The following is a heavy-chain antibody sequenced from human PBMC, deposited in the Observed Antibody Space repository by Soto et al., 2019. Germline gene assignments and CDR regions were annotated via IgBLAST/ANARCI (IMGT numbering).Heavy chain of an antibody. CDR3: ARGGSYYHYGLDV. CDR2: ISSSGSST. J-gene: IGHJ6*02. V-gene: IGHV3-48*03. D-gene: IGHD1-26*01. Sequence: PGGSLRLSCAASGFMFTTYEMNWVRQAPGKGLEWVSYISSSGSSTYYADSVKSRFTISRDNAKNSLYLQMSSLRAEDTAVYYCARGGSYYHYGLDVWGQGTTVTVSS. CDR1: GFMFTTYE.